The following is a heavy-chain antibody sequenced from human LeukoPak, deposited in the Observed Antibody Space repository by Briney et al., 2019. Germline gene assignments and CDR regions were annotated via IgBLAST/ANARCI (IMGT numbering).Heavy chain of an antibody. CDR3: ARDQRYYYDSSGYYSDY. D-gene: IGHD3-22*01. J-gene: IGHJ4*02. CDR2: ISSSGSTI. CDR1: GFTFSDYY. V-gene: IGHV3-11*01. Sequence: GALRLSCAASGFTFSDYYMSWIRQAPGKGLEWVSYISSSGSTIYYADSVKGRFTISRDNAKNSLYLQMNSLRAEDTAVYYCARDQRYYYDSSGYYSDYWGPGTLVTVSS.